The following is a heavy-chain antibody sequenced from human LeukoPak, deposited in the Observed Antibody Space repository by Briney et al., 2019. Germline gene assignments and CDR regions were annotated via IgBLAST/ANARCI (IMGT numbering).Heavy chain of an antibody. D-gene: IGHD6-19*01. Sequence: ASVKVSCKASGYTFTAYYIHWVRQAPGQGLEWTAWIDPNSGDTWSAPLFRGRVTMTRDTSITTASMELTWLSSDDTAVYYCATGVAAAFTYWGQGTLLTVSS. V-gene: IGHV1-2*02. J-gene: IGHJ4*02. CDR2: IDPNSGDT. CDR1: GYTFTAYY. CDR3: ATGVAAAFTY.